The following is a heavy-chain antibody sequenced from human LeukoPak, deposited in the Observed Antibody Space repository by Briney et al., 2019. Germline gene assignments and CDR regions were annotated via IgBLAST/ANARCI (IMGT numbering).Heavy chain of an antibody. CDR1: GGSISSSSYY. CDR2: IYYSGST. V-gene: IGHV4-39*01. J-gene: IGHJ4*02. CDR3: ASPSGYDAKIDY. D-gene: IGHD5-12*01. Sequence: PSETLSLTCTVSGGSISSSSYYWGWIRQPPGKGLEWIGSIYYSGSTYYNPSLKSRVTISVDTSKNQFSLKLSSVTAADTAVYYCASPSGYDAKIDYWDQGTLVTVSS.